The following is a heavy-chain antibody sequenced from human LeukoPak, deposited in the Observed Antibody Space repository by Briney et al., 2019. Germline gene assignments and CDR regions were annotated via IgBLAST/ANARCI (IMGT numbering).Heavy chain of an antibody. J-gene: IGHJ6*04. CDR2: ISSSGSTI. V-gene: IGHV3-48*03. Sequence: GGSLRLSCAASGFTFSSYEMNWGRQAPGKGPEWVSYISSSGSTIYYADSVKGRFTISRDNAKNSLYLQMNSLRAEDTAVYYCAELGITMIGGVWGKGTTVTIPS. D-gene: IGHD3-10*02. CDR1: GFTFSSYE. CDR3: AELGITMIGGV.